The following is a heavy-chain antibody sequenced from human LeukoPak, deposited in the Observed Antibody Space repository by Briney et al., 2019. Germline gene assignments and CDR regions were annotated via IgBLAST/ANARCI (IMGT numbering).Heavy chain of an antibody. CDR1: GFTVSGNY. CDR3: AREGTRVIYYCMDV. J-gene: IGHJ6*02. CDR2: IYSGGST. D-gene: IGHD2-8*01. Sequence: GESLRLSCAASGFTVSGNYVSWVRQAPGKGLEWVSIIYSGGSTDYADSVKGRFTISRDISKNTLYLQMNSLRAEGTAVYYCAREGTRVIYYCMDVWGQGTTVTVSS. V-gene: IGHV3-66*01.